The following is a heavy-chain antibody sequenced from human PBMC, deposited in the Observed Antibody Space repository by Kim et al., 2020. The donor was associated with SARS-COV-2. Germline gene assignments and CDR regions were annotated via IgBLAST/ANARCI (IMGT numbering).Heavy chain of an antibody. CDR1: GYTFTTYA. Sequence: ASVKVSCKTSGYTFTTYALNWVRQAPGQGLEWMGWINTNTGNPTYAQGFTGRFVFSLDTSVSTAYLQINSLKAEDTAVYYCAVYSGSQGSSFDIWGQGTMVTVSS. V-gene: IGHV7-4-1*02. J-gene: IGHJ3*02. D-gene: IGHD1-26*01. CDR3: AVYSGSQGSSFDI. CDR2: INTNTGNP.